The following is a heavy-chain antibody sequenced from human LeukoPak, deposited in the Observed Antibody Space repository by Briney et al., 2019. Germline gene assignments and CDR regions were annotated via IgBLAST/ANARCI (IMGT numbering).Heavy chain of an antibody. CDR3: AKDLGGYSYGSFDY. D-gene: IGHD5-18*01. Sequence: GGSLRLSCAASGFTFSSYGMHWVRQAPGKGLERVAVISYDGSNKYYADSVKGRFTISRDNSKNTLYLQMNSLRAEDTAVYYCAKDLGGYSYGSFDYWGQGTLVTVSS. CDR2: ISYDGSNK. V-gene: IGHV3-30*18. J-gene: IGHJ4*02. CDR1: GFTFSSYG.